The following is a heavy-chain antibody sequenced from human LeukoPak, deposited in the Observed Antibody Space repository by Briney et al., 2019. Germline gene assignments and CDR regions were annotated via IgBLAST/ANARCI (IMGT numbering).Heavy chain of an antibody. J-gene: IGHJ4*02. CDR2: ISGSGSST. CDR3: AKASPMTTAGTFDY. Sequence: GVSLRLSCAASGFTFSSYAMTWVRQAPGKGLEWVSTISGSGSSTYTADSVKGRFTISRDSSKSTLFLQMNSLRAEDTAVYYCAKASPMTTAGTFDYWGQGTLVTVSS. V-gene: IGHV3-23*01. CDR1: GFTFSSYA. D-gene: IGHD1-1*01.